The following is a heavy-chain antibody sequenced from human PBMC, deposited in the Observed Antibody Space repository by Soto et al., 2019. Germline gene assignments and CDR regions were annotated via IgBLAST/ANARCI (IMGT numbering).Heavy chain of an antibody. Sequence: PSETLSLTCIVSGASFSDANYYWVWIRQPPGEGLEWIGSFYYDGRTYYNASLKSRVTISVGTSKNHFSLMLTSVTAADTAVYYCERRSHIVVAQTWGQGTLVTVSS. CDR1: GASFSDANYY. J-gene: IGHJ4*02. V-gene: IGHV4-39*02. D-gene: IGHD2-21*01. CDR2: FYYDGRT. CDR3: ERRSHIVVAQT.